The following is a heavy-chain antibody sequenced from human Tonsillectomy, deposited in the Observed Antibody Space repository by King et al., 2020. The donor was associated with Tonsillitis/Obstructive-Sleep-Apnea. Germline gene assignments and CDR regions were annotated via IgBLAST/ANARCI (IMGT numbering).Heavy chain of an antibody. CDR1: GGSISGSLYY. CDR3: LRHYGMTIFGVIGYYFDS. CDR2: IYYSGNT. Sequence: LQLQESGPGLAKPSETLSLTCTVSGGSISGSLYYWGWIRQPPGRGLEWIASIYYSGNTYYNPSLQSRVTISVDTSKNQFSLRLSSVTAADTAVYYCLRHYGMTIFGVIGYYFDSWGQGTLVTVSS. J-gene: IGHJ4*02. D-gene: IGHD3-3*01. V-gene: IGHV4-39*01.